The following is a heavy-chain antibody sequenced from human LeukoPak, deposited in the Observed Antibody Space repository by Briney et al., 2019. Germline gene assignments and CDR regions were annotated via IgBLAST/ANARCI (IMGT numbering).Heavy chain of an antibody. J-gene: IGHJ4*02. CDR3: ARDQGGY. CDR2: IYSSGTT. D-gene: IGHD3-16*01. V-gene: IGHV3-66*01. CDR1: GFTVSTNY. Sequence: GGSLRLSCAASGFTVSTNYMSWVRQAPGKGLDWVSVIYSSGTTFYADSVKGRFTISRDNSKNTLYLQMNSLRAEDTAVYYCARDQGGYRGQGTLVTVSS.